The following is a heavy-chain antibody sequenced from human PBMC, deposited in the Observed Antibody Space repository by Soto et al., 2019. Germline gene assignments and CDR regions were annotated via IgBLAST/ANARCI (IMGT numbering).Heavy chain of an antibody. Sequence: SETLSLTCAVYGGSFSGYYWSWIRQPPGKGLEWIGEINHSGSTNYNPSLKSLVTISVDTSKNQFSLKLSSVTAADTAVYYCAAKGYCTSTSCYNQYWGQGTLVTVSS. J-gene: IGHJ4*02. CDR2: INHSGST. CDR3: AAKGYCTSTSCYNQY. V-gene: IGHV4-34*01. CDR1: GGSFSGYY. D-gene: IGHD2-2*02.